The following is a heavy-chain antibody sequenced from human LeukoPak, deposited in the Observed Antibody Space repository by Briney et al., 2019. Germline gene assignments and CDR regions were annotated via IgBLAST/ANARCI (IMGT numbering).Heavy chain of an antibody. CDR2: ISSGGTYE. V-gene: IGHV3-30*01. CDR1: GLTFSNYA. CDR3: ARDSTYYYDSGSSGPHYFDN. D-gene: IGHD3-10*01. J-gene: IGHJ4*02. Sequence: GRSLRLSCAASGLTFSNYAMHWVRQAPGKGLEWVSLISSGGTYEYYADPVKGRFTISRDNSKNTLYLQLNSLRAEDTAVYYCARDSTYYYDSGSSGPHYFDNWGQGTLVTVSS.